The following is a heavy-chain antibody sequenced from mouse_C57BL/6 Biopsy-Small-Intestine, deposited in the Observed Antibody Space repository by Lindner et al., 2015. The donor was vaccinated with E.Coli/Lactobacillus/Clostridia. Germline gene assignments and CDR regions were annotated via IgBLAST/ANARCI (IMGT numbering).Heavy chain of an antibody. Sequence: SVKVSCKGSGYTFTDYYMHWVRQAPGQGLEWMGWINPKSGGTNPAQSFQGRVIMTRDTSINTAYMELSRLTSDDTAVYFCARGGGGLQIWGQGTLVTVSS. D-gene: IGHD2-4*01. J-gene: IGHJ4*01. V-gene: IGHV1-84*02. CDR2: INPKSGGT. CDR3: ARGGGGLQI. CDR1: GYTFTDYY.